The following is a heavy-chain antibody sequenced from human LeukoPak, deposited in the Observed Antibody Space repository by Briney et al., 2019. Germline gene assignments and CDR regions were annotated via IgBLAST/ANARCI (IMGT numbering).Heavy chain of an antibody. D-gene: IGHD2-15*01. J-gene: IGHJ4*02. V-gene: IGHV3-48*01. CDR2: ISSSSSTI. Sequence: GGSLRLSCAASGFTFSSYSMNWVRQAPGKGLEWVSYISSSSSTIYYADSVKGRFTISRDNSKNTLYLQMNSLRADDTAVYYCARGAGKYSHPYDYWGQGTLVTVSS. CDR1: GFTFSSYS. CDR3: ARGAGKYSHPYDY.